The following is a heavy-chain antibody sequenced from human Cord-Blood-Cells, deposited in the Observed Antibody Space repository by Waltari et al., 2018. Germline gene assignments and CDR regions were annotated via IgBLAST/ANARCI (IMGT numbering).Heavy chain of an antibody. CDR3: AREVAAAYFDY. CDR2: IYYSGST. V-gene: IGHV4-59*01. D-gene: IGHD2-15*01. CDR1: GGSISSYY. Sequence: QVQLQESGPGLVKPSETLSLTCTVSGGSISSYYRSWIRQPPGKGLEWIGYIYYSGSTNYNPSLKSRVTISVDTSKNQFSLKLSSVTAADTAVYYCAREVAAAYFDYWGQGTLVTVSS. J-gene: IGHJ4*02.